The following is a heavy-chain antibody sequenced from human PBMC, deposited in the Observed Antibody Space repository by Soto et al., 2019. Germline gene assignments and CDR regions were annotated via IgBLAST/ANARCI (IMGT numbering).Heavy chain of an antibody. D-gene: IGHD2-2*01. CDR2: ISGSGGST. CDR1: GFTFSSYA. CDR3: AKDIVVVPAADYGMDV. V-gene: IGHV3-23*01. J-gene: IGHJ6*02. Sequence: GGSLRLSCAASGFTFSSYAMSWVRQAPGKGLEWVSAISGSGGSTHYADSVKGRFTISRDNSKNTLYLQMNSLRAEDTAVYYCAKDIVVVPAADYGMDVWGQGTTVTVSS.